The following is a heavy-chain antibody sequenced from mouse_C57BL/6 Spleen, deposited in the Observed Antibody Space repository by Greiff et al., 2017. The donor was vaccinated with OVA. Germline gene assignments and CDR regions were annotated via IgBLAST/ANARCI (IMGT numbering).Heavy chain of an antibody. CDR2: INSDGGST. V-gene: IGHV5-2*01. CDR1: EYEFPSHD. CDR3: ARQASGNYGYFDV. Sequence: EVMLVVSGGGLVQPGESLKLSCESNEYEFPSHDMSWVRKTPEKRLELVAAINSDGGSTYYPDTMERRFIISRDNTKKTLYLQMSSLRSEDTALYYCARQASGNYGYFDVWGTGTTVTVSS. J-gene: IGHJ1*03. D-gene: IGHD2-1*01.